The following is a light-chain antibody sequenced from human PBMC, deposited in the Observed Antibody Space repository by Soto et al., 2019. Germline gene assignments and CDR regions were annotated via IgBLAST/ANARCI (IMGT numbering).Light chain of an antibody. CDR3: QQYGSFPLT. V-gene: IGKV3-20*01. CDR2: GAS. J-gene: IGKJ4*02. CDR1: QSVSTSY. Sequence: ENVLTQSPGTLSLSPGERATLSCRASQSVSTSYLAWYQQKGGQAPRLLIYGASSRATGIPDRFSGRGSGNDFPLTISRLEPEDSAVYYCQQYGSFPLTFGGGTRVEI.